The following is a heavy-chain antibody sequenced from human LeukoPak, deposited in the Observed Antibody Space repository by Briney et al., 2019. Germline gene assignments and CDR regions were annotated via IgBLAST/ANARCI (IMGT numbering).Heavy chain of an antibody. CDR3: ARGLRRIMARGVFTAFAY. CDR2: INPNSGGT. V-gene: IGHV1-2*02. Sequence: GASVKVSCKASGYTFTGYYMHWVRQAPGQGLEWMGWINPNSGGTNYAQKFQGRVTMTRNTSISTAYMELSSLRSEDTAVYYCARGLRRIMARGVFTAFAYWGQGTLVTVSS. J-gene: IGHJ4*02. D-gene: IGHD3-10*01. CDR1: GYTFTGYY.